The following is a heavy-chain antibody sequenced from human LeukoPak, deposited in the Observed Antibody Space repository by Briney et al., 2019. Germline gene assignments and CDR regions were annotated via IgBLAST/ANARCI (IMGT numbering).Heavy chain of an antibody. J-gene: IGHJ4*02. V-gene: IGHV3-48*03. Sequence: GGSLRLSCAASGFTFSSYEMNWVRQAPGKGLEWVSYISSSGSTIYYADSVKGRFTISRDNAKNSLYLQMNSLRAEDTAVYYCARSAFSAYYYDSSGYSIDYWGQGTLVTVSS. CDR3: ARSAFSAYYYDSSGYSIDY. CDR2: ISSSGSTI. CDR1: GFTFSSYE. D-gene: IGHD3-22*01.